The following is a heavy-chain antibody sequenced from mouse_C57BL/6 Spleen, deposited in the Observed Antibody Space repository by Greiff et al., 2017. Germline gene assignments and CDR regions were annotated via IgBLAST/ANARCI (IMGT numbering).Heavy chain of an antibody. V-gene: IGHV5-9-1*02. J-gene: IGHJ1*03. CDR1: GFTFSSYA. CDR2: ISSGGDYI. D-gene: IGHD2-4*01. Sequence: EVKLVESGEGLVKPGGSLKLSCAASGFTFSSYAMSWVRQTPEKRLEWVAYISSGGDYIYYADTVKGRFTISRDNARNTLYLQRSSLKSEDTAMYYCTRDRGDYDYDGGYWYFDVWGTGTTVTVSS. CDR3: TRDRGDYDYDGGYWYFDV.